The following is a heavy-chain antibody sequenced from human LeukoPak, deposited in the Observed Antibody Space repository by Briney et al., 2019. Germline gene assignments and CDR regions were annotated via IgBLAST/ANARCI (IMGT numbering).Heavy chain of an antibody. V-gene: IGHV4-59*01. CDR3: ARLPGYSSSWSYYYYGMDV. D-gene: IGHD6-13*01. Sequence: PSETLSLTCTVSGGSISSYYWSWIRQPPGKGLEWIGYIYYSGSTNYNPSLKSRVTISVDTSKNQFSLKLSSVTAADTAVYYCARLPGYSSSWSYYYYGMDVWGQGTTVTVSS. CDR2: IYYSGST. J-gene: IGHJ6*02. CDR1: GGSISSYY.